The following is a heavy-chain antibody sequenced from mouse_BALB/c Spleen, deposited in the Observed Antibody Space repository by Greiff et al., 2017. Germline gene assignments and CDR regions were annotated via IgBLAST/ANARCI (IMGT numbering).Heavy chain of an antibody. D-gene: IGHD5-5*01. CDR3: TRGGYYLFAY. CDR2: IYPSDSYT. J-gene: IGHJ3*01. Sequence: QVQLQQPGAELVRPGASVKLSCKASGYTFTSYWINWVKQRPGQGLEWIGNIYPSDSYTNYNQKFKDKATLTVDKSSSTAYMQLSSPTSEDSAVYYCTRGGYYLFAYWGQGTLVTVSA. V-gene: IGHV1-69*02. CDR1: GYTFTSYW.